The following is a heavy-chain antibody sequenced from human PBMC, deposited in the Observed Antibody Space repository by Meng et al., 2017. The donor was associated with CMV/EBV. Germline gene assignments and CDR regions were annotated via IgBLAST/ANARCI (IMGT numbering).Heavy chain of an antibody. CDR3: AKAGSSGLPYYYYGMDV. CDR1: GFTFSSYG. Sequence: GGSLRLSCAASGFTFSSYGMHWVRQAPGKGLEWVAFIRYDGSNKYYADSVKGRFTISRDNSKNTLYLQMNSLRAEDTAVYYCAKAGSSGLPYYYYGMDVWGQGTTVTVSS. J-gene: IGHJ6*02. CDR2: IRYDGSNK. V-gene: IGHV3-30*02. D-gene: IGHD6-19*01.